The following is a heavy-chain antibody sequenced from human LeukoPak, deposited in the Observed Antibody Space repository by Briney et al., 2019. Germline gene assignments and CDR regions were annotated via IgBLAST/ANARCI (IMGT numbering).Heavy chain of an antibody. CDR3: AKGRGPYGSGSYISFDY. D-gene: IGHD3-10*01. Sequence: GGSLRLSCAASGFTFSSYAMSWVRQAPGKGLEWVSAISGSGGSTYYADSVKSRFTISRDNSKNTLYLQMNSLRAEDTAVYYCAKGRGPYGSGSYISFDYWGQGTLVTVSS. J-gene: IGHJ4*02. CDR2: ISGSGGST. CDR1: GFTFSSYA. V-gene: IGHV3-23*01.